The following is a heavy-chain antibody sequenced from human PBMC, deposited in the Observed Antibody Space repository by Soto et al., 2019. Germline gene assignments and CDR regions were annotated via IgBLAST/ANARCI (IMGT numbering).Heavy chain of an antibody. D-gene: IGHD6-13*01. Sequence: SETLSLTCAVSGGSISSGGYSWSWIRQPPGKGLEWIGYIYHSGSTYYNPSLKSRVTISVDRSKNQFSLKLSSVTAADTAVYYCAQSSQAHHYGMDVWGQGTTVTVYS. CDR3: AQSSQAHHYGMDV. CDR1: GGSISSGGYS. V-gene: IGHV4-30-2*01. CDR2: IYHSGST. J-gene: IGHJ6*02.